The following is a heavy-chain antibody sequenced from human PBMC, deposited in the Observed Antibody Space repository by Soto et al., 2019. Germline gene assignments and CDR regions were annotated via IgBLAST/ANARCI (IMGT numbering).Heavy chain of an antibody. Sequence: EVQLLESGGGLVQPGGSLRLSCAAFGFTFSSYAMSWVRQAPGKGLEWVSAISGSGGSTYYADSVKGRFTISRDNSKNTLYLQMNSLRAEDTAVYYCAKVVDCSSTSCYFPNYYYYYGMDVWGQGTTVTVSS. D-gene: IGHD2-2*01. J-gene: IGHJ6*02. CDR3: AKVVDCSSTSCYFPNYYYYYGMDV. CDR2: ISGSGGST. V-gene: IGHV3-23*01. CDR1: GFTFSSYA.